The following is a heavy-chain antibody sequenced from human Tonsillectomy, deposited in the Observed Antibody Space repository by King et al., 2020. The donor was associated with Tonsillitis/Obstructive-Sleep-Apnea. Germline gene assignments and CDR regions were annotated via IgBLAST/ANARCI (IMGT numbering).Heavy chain of an antibody. J-gene: IGHJ3*02. CDR3: ARDGTTGNAFDI. V-gene: IGHV3-74*01. CDR2: INSDGSRT. CDR1: GFSFSSYW. D-gene: IGHD1/OR15-1a*01. Sequence: VQLVESGGGLVQPGGSLRLSCAASGFSFSSYWMHWVRQAPGKGLVWVSRINSDGSRTSHADSVKGRFTISRDNAKSTLYLQMNSLRAEDTAEYYCARDGTTGNAFDIWGQGTMVTVSS.